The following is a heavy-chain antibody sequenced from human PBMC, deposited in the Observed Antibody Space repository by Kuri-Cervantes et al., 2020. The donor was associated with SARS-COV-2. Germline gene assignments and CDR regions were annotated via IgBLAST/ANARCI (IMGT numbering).Heavy chain of an antibody. J-gene: IGHJ6*03. CDR1: GYTLTELS. CDR3: ARDGVVVVPAAIGVGALPFGPALYYYYYMDV. CDR2: FDPEDGET. V-gene: IGHV1-24*01. Sequence: ASVKVSCKVPGYTLTELSMHWVRQAPGKGLEWMRGFDPEDGETIYAQKFQGRVTMTEDTSTDTAYMELSSLRSEDTAVYYCARDGVVVVPAAIGVGALPFGPALYYYYYMDVWGKGTTVTVSS. D-gene: IGHD2-2*01.